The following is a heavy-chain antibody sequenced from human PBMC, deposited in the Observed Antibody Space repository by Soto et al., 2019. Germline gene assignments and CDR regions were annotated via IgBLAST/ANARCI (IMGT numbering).Heavy chain of an antibody. CDR2: IIPTFGTA. CDR3: ASGIQLWLRRINNGYSA. J-gene: IGHJ5*02. D-gene: IGHD5-12*01. Sequence: QVQLVQSGAEVKKPGSSVKVSCKPSGGTFSTYAISWVRQAPGQGLEWMGGIIPTFGTANYAQKFQGRVRITADESTSTAYMEVSSLRSDDTAVYYCASGIQLWLRRINNGYSAWGQGTLVTVSS. CDR1: GGTFSTYA. V-gene: IGHV1-69*12.